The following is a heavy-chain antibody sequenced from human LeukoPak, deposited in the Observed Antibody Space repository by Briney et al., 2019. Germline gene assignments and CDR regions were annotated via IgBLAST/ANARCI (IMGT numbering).Heavy chain of an antibody. D-gene: IGHD3-22*01. J-gene: IGHJ6*02. CDR3: AREFYVSGGYYHGLDV. V-gene: IGHV3-66*01. CDR1: GFSVSSSF. Sequence: GGSLRLSCVASGFSVSSSFMSWVRQAPGKGLEWVSVVYRDGSTYYADSVKGRFTLSRDNSKNTLSLQMGSLRTEDTAVYHCAREFYVSGGYYHGLDVWGLGTTVTVSS. CDR2: VYRDGST.